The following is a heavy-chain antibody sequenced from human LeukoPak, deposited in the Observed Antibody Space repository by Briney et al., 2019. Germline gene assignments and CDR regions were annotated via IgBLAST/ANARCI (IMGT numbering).Heavy chain of an antibody. J-gene: IGHJ3*02. Sequence: GGSLRLSCAASGFTVSSNYMSWVRQAPGKGLEWVVVIWYDGSNKYYADSVKGRFTISRDNSKNTLYLQMNSLRAGDTAVYYCARDRGATSEDAFDIWGQGTRVTVSS. D-gene: IGHD1-26*01. CDR2: IWYDGSNK. V-gene: IGHV3-33*08. CDR1: GFTVSSNY. CDR3: ARDRGATSEDAFDI.